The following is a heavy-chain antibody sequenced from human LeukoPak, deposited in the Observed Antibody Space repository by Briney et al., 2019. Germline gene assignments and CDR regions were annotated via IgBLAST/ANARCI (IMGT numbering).Heavy chain of an antibody. D-gene: IGHD3-10*01. V-gene: IGHV4-34*01. CDR3: ARGLWFGELSHYYYGMDV. Sequence: SETLSLTCAVYGGSFSGYYWSWIRQPPGKGLEWIGEINRSGSTNYNPSLKSRVTISVDTSKNQFSLKLSSVTAADTAVYYCARGLWFGELSHYYYGMDVWGQGTTVTVSS. CDR2: INRSGST. CDR1: GGSFSGYY. J-gene: IGHJ6*02.